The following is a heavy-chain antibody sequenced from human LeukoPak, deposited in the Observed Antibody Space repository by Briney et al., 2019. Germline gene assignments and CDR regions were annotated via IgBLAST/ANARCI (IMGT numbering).Heavy chain of an antibody. Sequence: GRSLRLSCAASGFTFSSYEMNWVRQAPGKGLEWDSYISSSGSTIYYADSVKGRFTISRDNAKNSLYLQMNSLRAEDTAVYYCARVGRRGDYFDYWGQGTLVTVSS. J-gene: IGHJ4*02. V-gene: IGHV3-48*03. CDR1: GFTFSSYE. CDR3: ARVGRRGDYFDY. D-gene: IGHD3-10*01. CDR2: ISSSGSTI.